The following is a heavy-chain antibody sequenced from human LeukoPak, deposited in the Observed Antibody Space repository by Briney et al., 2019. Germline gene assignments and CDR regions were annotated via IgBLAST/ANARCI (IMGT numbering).Heavy chain of an antibody. V-gene: IGHV4-34*01. CDR3: ASYYGSGSYLTRFDY. Sequence: SETLSLTCAVCGGSFSGYYWSWIRQPPGKGLEWIGDINHSGSTNYNPSLKSGGTISVDTSKNQSSLKLSSVTAADPAVYYCASYYGSGSYLTRFDYWGQGTLVTVSS. CDR1: GGSFSGYY. D-gene: IGHD3-10*01. CDR2: INHSGST. J-gene: IGHJ4*02.